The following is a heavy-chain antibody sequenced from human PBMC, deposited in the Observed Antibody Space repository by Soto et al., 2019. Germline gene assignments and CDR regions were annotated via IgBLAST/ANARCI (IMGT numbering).Heavy chain of an antibody. Sequence: SETLSLTCTVSGGSISSGDYYWSWIRQPPGKGLEWIGYIYYSGSTYYNPSLKSRVTISVDTSKNQFSLKLSSVTAADTAVYYCARDHYVYDILTGYGYYYGLDVWGQGTTVTVSS. D-gene: IGHD3-9*01. J-gene: IGHJ6*02. V-gene: IGHV4-30-4*01. CDR2: IYYSGST. CDR3: ARDHYVYDILTGYGYYYGLDV. CDR1: GGSISSGDYY.